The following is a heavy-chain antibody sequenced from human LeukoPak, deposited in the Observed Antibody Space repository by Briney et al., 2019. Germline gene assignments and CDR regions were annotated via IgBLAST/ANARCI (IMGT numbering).Heavy chain of an antibody. CDR3: ARSYFDWLLWQGPYYFDY. CDR1: GFTFSSYW. D-gene: IGHD3-9*01. V-gene: IGHV3-7*01. CDR2: IKQDGSEK. J-gene: IGHJ4*02. Sequence: PGGSLRLSCAASGFTFSSYWLSWVRQAPGKGLEWVANIKQDGSEKYYVDSVKGRFTISRDNAKNSLYLQMNSLRAEDTAVYYCARSYFDWLLWQGPYYFDYWGQGTLVTVSS.